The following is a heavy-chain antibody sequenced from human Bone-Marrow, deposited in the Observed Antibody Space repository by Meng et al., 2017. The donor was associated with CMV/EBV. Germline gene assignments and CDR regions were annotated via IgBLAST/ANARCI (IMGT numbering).Heavy chain of an antibody. V-gene: IGHV3-30-3*01. CDR2: ISYDGDNK. CDR3: ATIKRFYISSPLDY. J-gene: IGHJ4*02. D-gene: IGHD3-10*01. Sequence: GECLKISCASSGFSFSSYAMHWVRQTPGEGQEWVAFISYDGDNKDYADSVKGRFTISRDNSENTLYLQMRTLRPEDTAVYYCATIKRFYISSPLDYWGQGTEVTVSS. CDR1: GFSFSSYA.